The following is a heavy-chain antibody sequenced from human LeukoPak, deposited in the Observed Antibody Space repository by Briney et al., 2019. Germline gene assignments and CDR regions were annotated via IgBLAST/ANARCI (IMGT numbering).Heavy chain of an antibody. J-gene: IGHJ4*02. CDR3: AGRAARFFDY. D-gene: IGHD6-25*01. V-gene: IGHV4-59*01. CDR1: GDSLNSYY. Sequence: PSETLSLTCTVSGDSLNSYYWTWIRQSPGEGLQWIGYVFYSGSSNYNASLRSRVAISVDTSKNQFSLKLTFVTAADTAVYYCAGRAARFFDYWGQGILVTVSS. CDR2: VFYSGSS.